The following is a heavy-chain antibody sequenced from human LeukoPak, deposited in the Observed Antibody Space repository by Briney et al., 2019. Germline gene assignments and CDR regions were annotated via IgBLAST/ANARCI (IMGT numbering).Heavy chain of an antibody. J-gene: IGHJ4*02. CDR3: ARDDSFKGFDY. V-gene: IGHV3-30*04. CDR1: GFPFSSYA. CDR2: ISYDGSNK. Sequence: GSLRLSCAASGFPFSSYAMHWVRQAPGKGLEWVAVISYDGSNKYYADSVKGRFTISRDNSENTLYLQMNSLRAGDTAVYYCARDDSFKGFDYWGQGTLVTVSS. D-gene: IGHD2-21*01.